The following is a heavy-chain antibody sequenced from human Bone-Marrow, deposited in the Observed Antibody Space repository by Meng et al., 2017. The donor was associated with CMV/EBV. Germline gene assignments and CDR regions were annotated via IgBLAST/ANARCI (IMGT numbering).Heavy chain of an antibody. CDR1: GYTFTSYD. V-gene: IGHV1-8*03. CDR2: MNPNSGNT. Sequence: ASVKVSCKASGYTFTSYDINWVRQATGQGLEWMGWMNPNSGNTGYAQKFQGRVTITRNTSISTAYMELSSLRSEDTAVYYCARGGQATWGMDVWGQGTTVTVSS. J-gene: IGHJ6*02. D-gene: IGHD5-12*01. CDR3: ARGGQATWGMDV.